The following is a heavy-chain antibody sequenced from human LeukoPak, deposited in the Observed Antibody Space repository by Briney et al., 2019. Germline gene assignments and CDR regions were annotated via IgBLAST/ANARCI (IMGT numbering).Heavy chain of an antibody. CDR2: IYYSGST. V-gene: IGHV4-59*08. J-gene: IGHJ4*02. D-gene: IGHD2-21*02. CDR1: GGSISSYY. CDR3: ARTLVVVTAYYFDY. Sequence: SETLSLTCAVSGGSISSYYWSWIRQPPGKGLEWIGYIYYSGSTNYNPSLKSRVTISVDTSKNQFSLKLSPVTAADTAVYYCARTLVVVTAYYFDYWGQGTLVTVSS.